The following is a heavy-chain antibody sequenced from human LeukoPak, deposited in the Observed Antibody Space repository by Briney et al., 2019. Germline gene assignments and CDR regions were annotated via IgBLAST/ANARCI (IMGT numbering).Heavy chain of an antibody. J-gene: IGHJ5*02. V-gene: IGHV4-39*01. CDR1: GGSISSSNYY. CDR2: IYYSGST. D-gene: IGHD6-6*01. Sequence: WETLSLTCTVSGGSISSSNYYWVWIRQPPGKGLEWIGNIYYSGSTWYNPSLKSRVTISVDTSKNQFSLQLSSVTAADTAVYYCARYSSSSSWFDPWGQGTLVTVSS. CDR3: ARYSSSSSWFDP.